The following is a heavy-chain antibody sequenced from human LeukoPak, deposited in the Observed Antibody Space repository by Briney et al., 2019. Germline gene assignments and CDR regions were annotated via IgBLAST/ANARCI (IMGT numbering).Heavy chain of an antibody. CDR3: AKFKGHYGDSEYYFDY. CDR2: ISGSGGST. Sequence: PGGSLRLSCVPSGFSFSNYAMSWVRQAPGKGLEWVSSISGSGGSTHYADSVKGRFTISRDNAKNSLYLQMNSLRAEDTAVYYCAKFKGHYGDSEYYFDYWGQGTLVTVSS. V-gene: IGHV3-23*01. J-gene: IGHJ4*02. CDR1: GFSFSNYA. D-gene: IGHD3-10*01.